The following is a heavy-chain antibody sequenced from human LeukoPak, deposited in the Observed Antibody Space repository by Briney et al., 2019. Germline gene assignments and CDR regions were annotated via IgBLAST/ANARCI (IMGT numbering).Heavy chain of an antibody. CDR3: ARCYVDTAMVTWFDP. D-gene: IGHD5-18*01. CDR2: INPNSGGT. J-gene: IGHJ5*02. V-gene: IGHV1-2*06. CDR1: GYTFTGYY. Sequence: GASVKVPCKASGYTFTGYYMHWVRQAPGQGLEWMGRINPNSGGTNYAQKVQGRVTMTRDTSISTAYMELRRLRSDDTAVYYCARCYVDTAMVTWFDPWGQGTLVTVSS.